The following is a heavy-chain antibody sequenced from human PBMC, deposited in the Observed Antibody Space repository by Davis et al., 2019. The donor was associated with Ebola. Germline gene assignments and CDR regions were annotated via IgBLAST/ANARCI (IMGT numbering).Heavy chain of an antibody. Sequence: MPGRSLRLSCTVSGGSISSYYWSWIRQPPGKGLEWIGHIYYSGSTNYNPSLKSRVTISVDTSKNQFSLKLSSVTAADTAVYYCARGGPDYYDSSGFYFYFDYWGQGTLVTVSS. D-gene: IGHD3-22*01. V-gene: IGHV4-59*12. CDR3: ARGGPDYYDSSGFYFYFDY. CDR2: IYYSGST. CDR1: GGSISSYY. J-gene: IGHJ4*02.